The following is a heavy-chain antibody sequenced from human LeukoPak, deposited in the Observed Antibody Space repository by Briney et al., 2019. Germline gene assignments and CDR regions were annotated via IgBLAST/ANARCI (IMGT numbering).Heavy chain of an antibody. CDR2: ISAYNGNT. Sequence: ASVKVSCKASGYTFTSYGISWVRQAPGQGLEWMGWISAYNGNTNYAQKLQGRVTMTTDTSTSTAYMELRSLRSDDTAVYYCARAGKYCSSTSCYKAWFDPWGQGTLVTVSS. D-gene: IGHD2-2*02. CDR1: GYTFTSYG. V-gene: IGHV1-18*01. J-gene: IGHJ5*02. CDR3: ARAGKYCSSTSCYKAWFDP.